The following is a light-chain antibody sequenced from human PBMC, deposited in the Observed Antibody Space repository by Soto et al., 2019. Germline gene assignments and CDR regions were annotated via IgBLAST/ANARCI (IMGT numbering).Light chain of an antibody. CDR1: QSVSSS. CDR2: DSS. V-gene: IGKV3-11*01. Sequence: EIVLTQSPATLSLSPGERATLSCRASQSVSSSLAWYQQTPGQEPRLLVYDSSTRATGVPARFSGSGSGTDFTLTISTLEPEDFAVYFCQQNGNWPFLTFGGGTKVEIK. J-gene: IGKJ4*01. CDR3: QQNGNWPFLT.